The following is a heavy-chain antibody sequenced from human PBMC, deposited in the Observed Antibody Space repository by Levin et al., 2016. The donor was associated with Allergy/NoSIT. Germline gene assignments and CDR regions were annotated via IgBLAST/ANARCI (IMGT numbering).Heavy chain of an antibody. CDR2: MNPNSGNT. Sequence: WVRQAPGQGLEWMGWMNPNSGNTGYAQKFQGRVTMTRNTSISTAYMELSSLRSEDTAVYYCTKDPPTRYSMEVWGQGTTVTVSS. J-gene: IGHJ6*02. D-gene: IGHD5-18*01. V-gene: IGHV1-8*01. CDR3: TKDPPTRYSMEV.